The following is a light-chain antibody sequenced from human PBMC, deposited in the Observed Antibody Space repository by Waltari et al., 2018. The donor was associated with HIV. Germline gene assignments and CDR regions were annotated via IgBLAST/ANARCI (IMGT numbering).Light chain of an antibody. J-gene: IGKJ2*01. CDR3: QQYGTSPPWYT. CDR2: GAS. V-gene: IGKV3-20*01. Sequence: EIVLTQSPGTLSLSPGEGASLSCRASRSVSRYIAWYQQKPGQAPRLLIYGASSRAAGVPDRFIGSASGADFTLTIIRLEAEDSAVYFCQQYGTSPPWYTFGQGTKLQIK. CDR1: RSVSRY.